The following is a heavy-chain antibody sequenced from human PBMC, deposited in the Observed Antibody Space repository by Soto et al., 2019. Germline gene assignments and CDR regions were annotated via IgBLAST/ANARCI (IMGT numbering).Heavy chain of an antibody. V-gene: IGHV4-31*03. D-gene: IGHD3-10*01. CDR3: ARDFMVRGVTWFDP. CDR2: IYYSGST. J-gene: IGHJ5*02. Sequence: SETLSLTCTVSGGSISSGGYYWSWIRQHPGKGLEWIGYIYYSGSTYYNPSLKSRVTISVDTSKNQFSLKLSSVTAADTAVYYCARDFMVRGVTWFDPWGQGTLVTVSS. CDR1: GGSISSGGYY.